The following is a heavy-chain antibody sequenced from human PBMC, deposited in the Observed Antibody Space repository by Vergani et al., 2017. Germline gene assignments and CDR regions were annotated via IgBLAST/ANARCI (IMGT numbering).Heavy chain of an antibody. CDR2: IYYSGST. CDR1: GGSVSSGSYY. D-gene: IGHD4-11*01. V-gene: IGHV4-61*01. J-gene: IGHJ6*02. Sequence: VQLVESGPGLVKPSETLSLTCTVSGGSVSSGSYYWSWIRQPPGKGLEWIWYIYYSGSTNYNPSLKSRVTISVDTPKNQFSLKLSSVTAADTAVYYCAGARATVTTRHHIRLGYYYYGMDVWGQGTTVTVSS. CDR3: AGARATVTTRHHIRLGYYYYGMDV.